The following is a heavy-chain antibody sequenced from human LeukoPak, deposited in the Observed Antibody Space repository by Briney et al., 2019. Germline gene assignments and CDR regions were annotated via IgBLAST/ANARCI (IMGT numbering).Heavy chain of an antibody. Sequence: PGGSLRLSCAASGFTFSSYGMHWVRQAPGKGLEWVAVIWYDGSNKYYADSVKGRFTISRDNSKNTLYLQMNSLRAEDTAVYYCARAGGFWSGYGMDVWGQGTTVTVSS. CDR2: IWYDGSNK. CDR1: GFTFSSYG. V-gene: IGHV3-30*19. J-gene: IGHJ6*02. D-gene: IGHD3-3*01. CDR3: ARAGGFWSGYGMDV.